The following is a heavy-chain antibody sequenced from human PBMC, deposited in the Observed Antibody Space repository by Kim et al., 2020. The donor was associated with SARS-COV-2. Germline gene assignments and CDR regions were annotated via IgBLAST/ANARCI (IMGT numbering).Heavy chain of an antibody. J-gene: IGHJ4*02. Sequence: SETLSLTCGVYGGSFSHYYWTWIRQSPETGIQWLGEINYFGSAHYNPSLTGRLTISLDTPRRQFSLDLNAVTAADNGLYFCATGFCGGDCDYWKLDYFDTRGPGVLVPVSS. CDR3: ATGFCGGDCDYWKLDYFDT. V-gene: IGHV4-34*08. D-gene: IGHD2-21*02. CDR1: GGSFSHYY. CDR2: INYFGSA.